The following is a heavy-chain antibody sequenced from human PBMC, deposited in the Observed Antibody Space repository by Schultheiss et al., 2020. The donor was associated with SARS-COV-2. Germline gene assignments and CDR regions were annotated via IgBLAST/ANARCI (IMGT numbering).Heavy chain of an antibody. CDR1: GGSVSSGGYS. CDR2: IYYSGST. Sequence: SQTLSLTCTVSGGSVSSGGYSWSWIRQPPGKGLEWIGYIYYSGSTYYNPSLKSRVTISVDTSKNQFSLKLSSVTAADTAVYYCARTSVSSGWYGGWFDPWGQGTLVTVSS. J-gene: IGHJ5*02. D-gene: IGHD6-19*01. CDR3: ARTSVSSGWYGGWFDP. V-gene: IGHV4-30-4*01.